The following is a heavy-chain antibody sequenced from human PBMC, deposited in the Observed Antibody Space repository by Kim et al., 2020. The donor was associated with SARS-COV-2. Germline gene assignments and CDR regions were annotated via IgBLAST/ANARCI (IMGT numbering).Heavy chain of an antibody. J-gene: IGHJ4*02. D-gene: IGHD4-17*01. V-gene: IGHV3-33*06. CDR2: IWYDGSNK. CDR1: GFTFSSYG. Sequence: GGSLRLSCAASGFTFSSYGMHWVRQAPGKGLEWVAVIWYDGSNKYYADSVKGRFTISRDNSKNTLYLQMNSLRAEDTAVYYCAKDPRRYGDHLDYWGQGTLVTVSS. CDR3: AKDPRRYGDHLDY.